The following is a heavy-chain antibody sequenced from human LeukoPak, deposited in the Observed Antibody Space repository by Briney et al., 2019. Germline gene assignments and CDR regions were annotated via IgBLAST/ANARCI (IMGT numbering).Heavy chain of an antibody. J-gene: IGHJ4*02. CDR2: INGSGGNT. CDR3: AKWGDYDVLTGYYVSDY. Sequence: GASLTLSCTASGFTFSNYAMSWVRQPPGKGLEWVSAINGSGGNTYYADSVKGRFTISRDNSKKTVFLQMNSLRAEDTAVYYCAKWGDYDVLTGYYVSDYWGQGTLVTVSS. D-gene: IGHD3-9*01. CDR1: GFTFSNYA. V-gene: IGHV3-23*01.